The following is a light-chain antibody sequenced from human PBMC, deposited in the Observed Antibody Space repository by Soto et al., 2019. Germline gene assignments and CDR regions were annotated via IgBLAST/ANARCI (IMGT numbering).Light chain of an antibody. CDR3: QQYGSSPRT. V-gene: IGKV3-20*01. Sequence: EIVLTQSPGTLSLSPGERAALSCRASQSVSSSYLAGYQQKPGQAPRLLISGASSRATGIPDRFTGSGSGTDFTLTISRLEPEDFAVYYCQQYGSSPRTFGQGTKVDIK. CDR2: GAS. J-gene: IGKJ1*01. CDR1: QSVSSSY.